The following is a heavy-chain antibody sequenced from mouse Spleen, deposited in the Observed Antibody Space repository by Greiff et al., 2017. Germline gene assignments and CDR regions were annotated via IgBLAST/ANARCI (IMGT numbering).Heavy chain of an antibody. J-gene: IGHJ4*01. CDR1: GYTFTSYW. V-gene: IGHV1-64*01. Sequence: QVQLQQPGAELVKPGASVKLSCKASGYTFTSYWMHWVKQRPGQGLEWIGMIHPNSGSTNYNEKFKSKATLTVDKSSSTAYMQLSSLTSEDSAVYYCARKDSLLRRDAMDYWGQGTSVTVSS. CDR3: ARKDSLLRRDAMDY. CDR2: IHPNSGST. D-gene: IGHD1-2*01.